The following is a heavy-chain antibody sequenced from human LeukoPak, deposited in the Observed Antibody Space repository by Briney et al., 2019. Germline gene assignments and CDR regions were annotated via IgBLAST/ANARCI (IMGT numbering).Heavy chain of an antibody. CDR1: GFTFSSYG. J-gene: IGHJ2*01. CDR3: ARDLYGGNSDWYFDL. Sequence: PGGSLRLSCAASGFTFSSYGMHWVRQAPGKGLEWVAVISYDGSNKYYADSVKGRFTISRDNSKNTLYLQMNSLRAEDTAVYYCARDLYGGNSDWYFDLWGRGTLVTVSS. D-gene: IGHD4-23*01. CDR2: ISYDGSNK. V-gene: IGHV3-30*03.